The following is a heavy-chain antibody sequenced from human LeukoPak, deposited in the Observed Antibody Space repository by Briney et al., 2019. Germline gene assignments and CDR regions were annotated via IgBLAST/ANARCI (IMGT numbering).Heavy chain of an antibody. Sequence: SETLSLTCTVSGGSISSYYWSCIRQPPGKGLEWIGYIFYSGSTNFNPSLKSRATISGATSKSQFSLKLSSVTAADTAVYYCAREGTAGTNLNWFDPWGQGTLVTVSS. V-gene: IGHV4-59*01. CDR2: IFYSGST. D-gene: IGHD1-1*01. CDR3: AREGTAGTNLNWFDP. J-gene: IGHJ5*02. CDR1: GGSISSYY.